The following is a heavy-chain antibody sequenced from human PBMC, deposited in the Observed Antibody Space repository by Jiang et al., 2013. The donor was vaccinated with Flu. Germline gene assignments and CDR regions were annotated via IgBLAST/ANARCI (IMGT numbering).Heavy chain of an antibody. Sequence: VQLVESGGGVVQPGRSLRLSCAASGFTFSSYAMHWVRQAPGKGLEWVAVISYDGSNKYYADSVKGRFTISRDNSKNTLYLQMNSLRAEDTAVYYCARETSDDYVWGSYRFDYWGQGTLVTVSS. CDR3: ARETSDDYVWGSYRFDY. CDR2: ISYDGSNK. CDR1: GFTFSSYA. V-gene: IGHV3-30*01. J-gene: IGHJ4*02. D-gene: IGHD3-16*02.